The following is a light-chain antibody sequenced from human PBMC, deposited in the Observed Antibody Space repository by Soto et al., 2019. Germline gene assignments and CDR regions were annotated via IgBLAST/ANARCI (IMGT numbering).Light chain of an antibody. CDR2: GAS. J-gene: IGKJ1*01. Sequence: EIVLTQSPGTLSLSPGERATLSCRASQSVSSSYLAWYQRKPGQAPRLLIYGASSRATGIPDRFSGSGSGTDFTLSISILEPEDFAVYYCQQYGSSPVTFGPGTKVEIK. CDR1: QSVSSSY. V-gene: IGKV3-20*01. CDR3: QQYGSSPVT.